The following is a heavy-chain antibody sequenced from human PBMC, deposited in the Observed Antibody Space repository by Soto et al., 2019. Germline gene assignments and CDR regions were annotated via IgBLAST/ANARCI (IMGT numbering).Heavy chain of an antibody. Sequence: SETLSLTCTVSGGSISSYYWSWIRQPSGKGLEWIGRIYTSGSTNYNPSLKSRVTMSVDTSKNQFSLKLSSVTAADTAVYYCARDLKFGQADYWDQGSQVTVSS. D-gene: IGHD3-10*01. CDR3: ARDLKFGQADY. CDR2: IYTSGST. V-gene: IGHV4-4*07. CDR1: GGSISSYY. J-gene: IGHJ4*02.